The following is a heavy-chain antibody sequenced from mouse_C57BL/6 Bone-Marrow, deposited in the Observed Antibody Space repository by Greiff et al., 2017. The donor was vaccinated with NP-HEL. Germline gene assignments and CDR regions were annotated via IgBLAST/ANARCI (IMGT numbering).Heavy chain of an antibody. V-gene: IGHV1-63*01. CDR1: GYPFTNYW. CDR3: ARKGWLLPMDY. D-gene: IGHD2-3*01. CDR2: IYPGGGYP. Sequence: QVQLQQSGAELVRPGTSVKMSCKASGYPFTNYWIGWAKQRPGHGLEWIGDIYPGGGYPNYNEKFKGKATLTADKSSSTAYMQFSSLTSEDSAIYYCARKGWLLPMDYWGQGTSVTVSS. J-gene: IGHJ4*01.